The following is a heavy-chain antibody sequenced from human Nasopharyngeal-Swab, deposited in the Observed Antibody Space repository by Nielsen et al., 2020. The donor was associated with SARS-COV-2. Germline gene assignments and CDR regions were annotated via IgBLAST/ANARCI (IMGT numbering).Heavy chain of an antibody. CDR2: ISYDGSNK. J-gene: IGHJ4*02. D-gene: IGHD3-16*01. V-gene: IGHV3-30-3*01. CDR3: AREADEGLAYFDY. CDR1: GFTFSSYA. Sequence: GESLKISCAASGFTFSSYAMHWVRQAPGKGLEWVAVISYDGSNKYYADSVKGRFTISRDNSKNTLYLQMNSLRAEDTAVYYCAREADEGLAYFDYWGQGTLDTVSS.